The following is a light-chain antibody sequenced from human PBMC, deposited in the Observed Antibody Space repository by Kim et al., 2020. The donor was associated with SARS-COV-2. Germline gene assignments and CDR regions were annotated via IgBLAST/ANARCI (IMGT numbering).Light chain of an antibody. CDR3: QTWGTGIQGV. Sequence: VKLTCNLSSGHSSYAIAWQQQQPEKGPRYLMKLNSDGSHSKGDGIPDRFSGASSGAERYLTISSLQSEDEADYYCQTWGTGIQGVFGGGTQLTVL. J-gene: IGLJ3*02. CDR1: SGHSSYA. V-gene: IGLV4-69*01. CDR2: LNSDGSH.